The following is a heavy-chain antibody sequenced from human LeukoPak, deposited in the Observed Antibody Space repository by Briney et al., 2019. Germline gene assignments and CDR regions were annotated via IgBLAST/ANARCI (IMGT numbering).Heavy chain of an antibody. Sequence: ASVKVSCKASGYTFTGYYMHWVRRAPGQGLEWMGWINPDSGGTKYAQKFQGRVTLTRDTSISTAYMELTRLKSDDTAVYYCASVYNSGWYFDYWGQGALVTVSS. J-gene: IGHJ4*02. CDR3: ASVYNSGWYFDY. CDR2: INPDSGGT. D-gene: IGHD5-12*01. V-gene: IGHV1-2*02. CDR1: GYTFTGYY.